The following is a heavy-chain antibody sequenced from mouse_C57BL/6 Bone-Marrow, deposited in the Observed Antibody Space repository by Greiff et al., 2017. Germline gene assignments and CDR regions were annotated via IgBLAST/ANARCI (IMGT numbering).Heavy chain of an antibody. J-gene: IGHJ4*01. D-gene: IGHD2-1*01. CDR3: RSLLWSLMDY. Sequence: VQGVESGAELVRPGASVKLSCKASGFNFKDDYMNWVKQRPEQGLEWIGWFYPENGDTEYASKFQGKATLTADTSSNTAYLQLRSLTSEDTAVYYCRSLLWSLMDYWGQGTSVTVSS. CDR2: FYPENGDT. V-gene: IGHV14-4*01. CDR1: GFNFKDDY.